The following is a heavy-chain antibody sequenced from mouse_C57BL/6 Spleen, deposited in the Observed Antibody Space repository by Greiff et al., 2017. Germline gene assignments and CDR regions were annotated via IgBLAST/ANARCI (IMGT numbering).Heavy chain of an antibody. CDR3: ARNGHYGSSYWYFGV. V-gene: IGHV2-2*01. Sequence: VQLQQSGPGLVQPSQSLSITCTVSGFSFTSYGVHWVRQSPGKGLEWLGVVWSGGSTDYNAAFISRLSISKDYSKSQVFFKMNSLQADDTAIYYCARNGHYGSSYWYFGVWGTGTKVTVSS. CDR2: VWSGGST. D-gene: IGHD1-1*01. CDR1: GFSFTSYG. J-gene: IGHJ1*03.